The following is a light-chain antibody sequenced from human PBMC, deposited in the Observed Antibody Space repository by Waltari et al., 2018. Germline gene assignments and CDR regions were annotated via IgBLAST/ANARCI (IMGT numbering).Light chain of an antibody. CDR1: SSDRNFNS. J-gene: IGLJ2*01. CDR3: SLSGGINNFVV. V-gene: IGLV2-8*01. CDR2: GVT. Sequence: QSALTQPPSASGSPGQSVTISCTGASSDRNFNSVSWYQQPPGKAPKAIIYGVTKRPSGGPNRFSGSKSGNTASLTVSGLQVEDEAHYYCSLSGGINNFVVFGGGTKLTVL.